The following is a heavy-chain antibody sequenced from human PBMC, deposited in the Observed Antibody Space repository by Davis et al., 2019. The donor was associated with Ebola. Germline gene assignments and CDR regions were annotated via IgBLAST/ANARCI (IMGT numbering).Heavy chain of an antibody. D-gene: IGHD4-23*01. J-gene: IGHJ4*02. Sequence: GESLKISCAASGFTFSSYEMNWVRQAPGKGLEWVSRINSDGTSTNYTDVVRGRFTVSRDNAKNTLYLQMNSLRVEDTAVYFCARGEAVAPDWGPGTLVTVSS. CDR3: ARGEAVAPD. CDR1: GFTFSSYE. CDR2: INSDGTST. V-gene: IGHV3-74*01.